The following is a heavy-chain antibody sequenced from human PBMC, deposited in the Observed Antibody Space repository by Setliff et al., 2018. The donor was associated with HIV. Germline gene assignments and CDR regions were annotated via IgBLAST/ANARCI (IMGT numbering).Heavy chain of an antibody. V-gene: IGHV5-51*01. CDR1: EYRFTNYW. CDR3: ASQSCGVGTCYSRCFDI. Sequence: PGESRKISCKGSEYRFTNYWTDWVRQKPGKGLERLGNINPADSDTRYSPSVQGQITISADSSMRTVYLQWSSLKASDTAMYYCASQSCGVGTCYSRCFDIWGQGTMVTVSS. CDR2: INPADSDT. J-gene: IGHJ3*02. D-gene: IGHD2-15*01.